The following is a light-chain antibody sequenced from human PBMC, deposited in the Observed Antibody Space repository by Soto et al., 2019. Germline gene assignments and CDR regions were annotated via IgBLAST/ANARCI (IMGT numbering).Light chain of an antibody. CDR3: QQYNNWSPLT. CDR2: GAS. J-gene: IGKJ4*01. CDR1: QSVSSN. V-gene: IGKV3-15*01. Sequence: EIVMTQSPATLSVSPGERATLSCRASQSVSSNLAWYQQKPGQAPRLLIYGASTRATGIPARFSGSGSGTEFTLTISSLQSEDFAVYYCQQYNNWSPLTLGGGTKVEGK.